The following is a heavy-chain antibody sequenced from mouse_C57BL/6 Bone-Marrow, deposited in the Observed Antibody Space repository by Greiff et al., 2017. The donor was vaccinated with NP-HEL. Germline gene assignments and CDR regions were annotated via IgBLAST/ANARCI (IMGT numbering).Heavy chain of an antibody. CDR1: GYTFTSYW. D-gene: IGHD1-1*01. CDR3: ARMDYYGFDR. CDR2: IDPSDSET. J-gene: IGHJ2*01. Sequence: QVQLQQPGAELVRLGSSVKLSCKASGYTFTSYWMHWVKQRPIQGLEWIGNIDPSDSETHYNQKFKDKATLTVDKSSSTAYMQLSSLTSEDSAVYYCARMDYYGFDRWGQGTTLTVSS. V-gene: IGHV1-52*01.